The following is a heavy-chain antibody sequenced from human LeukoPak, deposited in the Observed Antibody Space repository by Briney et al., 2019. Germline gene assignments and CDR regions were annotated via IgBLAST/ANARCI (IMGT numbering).Heavy chain of an antibody. V-gene: IGHV3-33*08. CDR3: ARAEKIAVAGMGYYFDY. Sequence: QPGGSLRLSCAASGFTFSSYAMHWVGQAPGKGLEWVAVIWYDGSNKYYADSVKGRFTISRDNSKNTLYLQMNSLRAEDTAVYYCARAEKIAVAGMGYYFDYWGQGTLVTVSS. CDR1: GFTFSSYA. CDR2: IWYDGSNK. J-gene: IGHJ4*02. D-gene: IGHD6-19*01.